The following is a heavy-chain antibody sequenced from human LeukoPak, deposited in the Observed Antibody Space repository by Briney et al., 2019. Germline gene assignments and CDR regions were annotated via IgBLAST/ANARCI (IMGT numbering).Heavy chain of an antibody. V-gene: IGHV4-30-2*01. J-gene: IGHJ5*02. CDR3: ATSSNGNWFDP. Sequence: SETLSLTCAVYGGSISSAGYSWSWIRQPPGKGLEWIGYIFHTGSTYYNPSLKNRLTISLDRSNNQFSLKLSSVTAADTAVYYCATSSNGNWFDPWGQGTLVTVSS. D-gene: IGHD2-8*01. CDR1: GGSISSAGYS. CDR2: IFHTGST.